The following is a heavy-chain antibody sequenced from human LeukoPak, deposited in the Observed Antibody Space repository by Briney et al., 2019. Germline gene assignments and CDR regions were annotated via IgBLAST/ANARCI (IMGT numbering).Heavy chain of an antibody. J-gene: IGHJ5*02. Sequence: EASVKVSCKASGGTFSSYAISWVRQAPGQGLEWMGWMNPNSGNTGYAQKFQGRVTMTRNTSISTAYMELSSLRSEDTAVYYCAREVYVWGSYRYLSDPWGQGTLVTVSS. CDR1: GGTFSSYA. V-gene: IGHV1-8*02. CDR3: AREVYVWGSYRYLSDP. D-gene: IGHD3-16*02. CDR2: MNPNSGNT.